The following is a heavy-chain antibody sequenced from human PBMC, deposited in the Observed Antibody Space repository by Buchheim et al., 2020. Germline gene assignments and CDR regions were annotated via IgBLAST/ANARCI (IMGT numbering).Heavy chain of an antibody. J-gene: IGHJ6*02. CDR3: TKALYYGSGDYYSRMGYFFGMDV. Sequence: QVQVVESGGGVVQPGGSPRLSCGASGFSFRDYGMHWVRQAPGKGLEWVAVISYDGSKKYYGDSVKGRFTISRDNSKNMVFLQMNSLRVEDTAVYYCTKALYYGSGDYYSRMGYFFGMDVWGPGTT. D-gene: IGHD3-10*01. CDR2: ISYDGSKK. V-gene: IGHV3-30*18. CDR1: GFSFRDYG.